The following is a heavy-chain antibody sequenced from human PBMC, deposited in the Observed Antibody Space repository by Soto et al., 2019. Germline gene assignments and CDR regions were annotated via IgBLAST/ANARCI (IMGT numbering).Heavy chain of an antibody. V-gene: IGHV1-2*02. CDR1: GYTFTGYY. D-gene: IGHD5-12*01. CDR2: INPNSGGT. CDR3: AREVGYSGYGINWFDP. J-gene: IGHJ5*02. Sequence: QVQLVQSGAEVKKPGASVKVSCKASGYTFTGYYMHWVRQAPGQGLEWMGWINPNSGGTNYAQKFQGRVTITADESTSTAYMELSSLRSEDTAVYYCAREVGYSGYGINWFDPWGQGTLVTVSS.